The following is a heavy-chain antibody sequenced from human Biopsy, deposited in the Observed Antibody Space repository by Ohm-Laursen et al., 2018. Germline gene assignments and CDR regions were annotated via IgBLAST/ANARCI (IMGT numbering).Heavy chain of an antibody. CDR2: VHFSGGT. J-gene: IGHJ3*01. Sequence: SDTLSLTCTVSDGSINSNDYYWGWIRQAPGKGLEWLGGVHFSGGTYYNPPPTSRATISVDTAKNQFFQKLRFATAADTAVYYFARPLRGGEYEGFDLWGQGTMVSVSP. D-gene: IGHD4-17*01. CDR1: DGSINSNDYY. V-gene: IGHV4-39*01. CDR3: ARPLRGGEYEGFDL.